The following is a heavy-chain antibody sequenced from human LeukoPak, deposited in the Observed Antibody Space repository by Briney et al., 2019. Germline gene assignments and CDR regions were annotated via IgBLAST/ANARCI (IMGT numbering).Heavy chain of an antibody. D-gene: IGHD6-13*01. CDR2: ISSSGSTI. CDR3: ARGGYSSSWYPSNWFDP. V-gene: IGHV3-48*03. Sequence: GGSLRLSCAASGFTFSSYEMNWVRQAAGKGLEWVSYISSSGSTIYYADSVKGRFTISRDNAKNSLYLQMNSLRAEDTAVYYCARGGYSSSWYPSNWFDPWGQGTLVTVSS. CDR1: GFTFSSYE. J-gene: IGHJ5*02.